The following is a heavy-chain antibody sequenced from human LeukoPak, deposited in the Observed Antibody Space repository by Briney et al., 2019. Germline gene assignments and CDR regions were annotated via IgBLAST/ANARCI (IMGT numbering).Heavy chain of an antibody. CDR1: GFTFSAYY. J-gene: IGHJ4*02. D-gene: IGHD6-13*01. CDR2: ISSSSSYT. Sequence: PGGSLRLSCAASGFTFSAYYMSWIRQAPGKGLEWVSYISSSSSYTNYADSVKGRFTISRDNAKNSLYLQMNSLRAEDTAVYYCARVNDGSSLSYLFDYWGQGTLVTVSS. V-gene: IGHV3-11*05. CDR3: ARVNDGSSLSYLFDY.